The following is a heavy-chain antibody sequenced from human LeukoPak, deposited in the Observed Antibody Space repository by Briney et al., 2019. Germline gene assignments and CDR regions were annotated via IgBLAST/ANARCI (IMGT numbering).Heavy chain of an antibody. CDR3: AREAGNYGTYYYYYMDV. CDR1: GFTFSSYA. J-gene: IGHJ6*03. Sequence: PGGSLRLSCAASGFTFSSYAMHWVRQAPGKGLEWVAVISYDGTNKYYADSVKGRFTISRDNAKNSLYLQMNSLRAEDTAVYYCAREAGNYGTYYYYYMDVWGKGTTVTVSS. V-gene: IGHV3-30-3*01. CDR2: ISYDGTNK. D-gene: IGHD1-7*01.